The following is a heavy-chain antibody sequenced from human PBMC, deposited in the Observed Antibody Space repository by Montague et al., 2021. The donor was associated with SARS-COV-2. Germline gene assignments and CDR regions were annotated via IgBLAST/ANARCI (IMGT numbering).Heavy chain of an antibody. Sequence: TLSLTCTVSGASISTGIYYWSWIRQPAGKGLEWIGRIRTTGHTDYNSSLESRVFMSVDTSTNQFSLSLTPVTAADTAVYFCARFGSGILEFDLWGQGTLVTVSS. CDR1: GASISTGIYY. V-gene: IGHV4-61*02. CDR2: IRTTGHT. J-gene: IGHJ4*02. CDR3: ARFGSGILEFDL. D-gene: IGHD1-26*01.